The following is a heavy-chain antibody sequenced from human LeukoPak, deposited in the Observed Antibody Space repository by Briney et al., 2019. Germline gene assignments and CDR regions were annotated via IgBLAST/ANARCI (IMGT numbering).Heavy chain of an antibody. J-gene: IGHJ4*02. CDR1: GGSFSGYY. CDR3: ARQEGGYNWYYFDY. V-gene: IGHV4-34*01. Sequence: SETLSLTCAVYGGSFSGYYWSWLRQPPGKGLEWIGEINHSGSTNYNPSLKSRVTISVDTSKNQFSLKLSSVTAADTAVYYCARQEGGYNWYYFDYWGQGTLVTVSS. CDR2: INHSGST. D-gene: IGHD5-24*01.